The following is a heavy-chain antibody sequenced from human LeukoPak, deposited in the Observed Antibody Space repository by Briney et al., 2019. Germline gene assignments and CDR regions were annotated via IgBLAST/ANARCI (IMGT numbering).Heavy chain of an antibody. D-gene: IGHD3-10*01. Sequence: GGSLRLSCAASGFTFSSYAMSWVRQAPGKGLEWVSAISGSGGSTYYADSVKGRFTISRDNSKNTLYLQMNSLRAEDTAIYYCAKDAVAPGSGGDFFDYWGQGTLVTVSS. CDR3: AKDAVAPGSGGDFFDY. CDR1: GFTFSSYA. V-gene: IGHV3-23*01. J-gene: IGHJ4*02. CDR2: ISGSGGST.